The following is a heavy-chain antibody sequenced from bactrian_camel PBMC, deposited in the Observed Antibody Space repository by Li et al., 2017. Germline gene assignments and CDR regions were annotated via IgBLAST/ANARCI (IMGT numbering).Heavy chain of an antibody. CDR3: AASRSPLWGQHGLDDFFNGPNNY. Sequence: QVQLVESGGGSVRAGTSLTLTCVTSGYTDDGHCMGWFRQVPGKQREKVALIGSDRATHYSQSVKGRFTISKDSAKNTLYLQMNNLKPEDTAMYYCAASRSPLWGQHGLDDFFNGPNNYYGQGTQVTVS. D-gene: IGHD1*01. CDR1: GYTDDGHC. V-gene: IGHV3S55*01. CDR2: IGSDRAT. J-gene: IGHJ4*01.